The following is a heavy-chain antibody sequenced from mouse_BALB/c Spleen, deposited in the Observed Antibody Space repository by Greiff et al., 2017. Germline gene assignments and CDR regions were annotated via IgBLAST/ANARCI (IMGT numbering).Heavy chain of an antibody. CDR2: ISSGGSYT. CDR1: GFTFSSYA. D-gene: IGHD2-4*01. Sequence: EVKLMESGGGLVKPGGSLKLSCAASGFTFSSYAMSWVRQTPEKRLEWVATISSGGSYTYYPDSVKGRFTISRDNAKNTLYLQMSSLRSEDTAMYYCARLDYDYDRNAMDYWGQGTSVTVSS. CDR3: ARLDYDYDRNAMDY. J-gene: IGHJ4*01. V-gene: IGHV5-9-3*01.